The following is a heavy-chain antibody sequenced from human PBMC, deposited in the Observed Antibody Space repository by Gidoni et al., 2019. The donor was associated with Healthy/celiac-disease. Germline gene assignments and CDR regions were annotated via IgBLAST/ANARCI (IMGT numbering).Heavy chain of an antibody. D-gene: IGHD3-16*02. V-gene: IGHV3-33*01. J-gene: IGHJ4*02. CDR2: LWYDGINK. CDR1: GFTFSSYG. Sequence: QVQLVESGGGVVQPGRSLRLSCAASGFTFSSYGMHWGRQAPGKGLEWVAVLWYDGINKYYADSVKGRFTISRDNSKNTLYLQMNSLRAEDTAVYYCARGGDLGELSALVFDYWGQGTLVTVSS. CDR3: ARGGDLGELSALVFDY.